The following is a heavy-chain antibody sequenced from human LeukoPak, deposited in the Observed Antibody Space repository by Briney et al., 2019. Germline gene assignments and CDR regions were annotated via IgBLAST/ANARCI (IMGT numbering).Heavy chain of an antibody. CDR3: ARCPERGEYSYAFDY. CDR1: GFTFSILL. J-gene: IGHJ4*02. CDR2: IKQDGSEK. V-gene: IGHV3-7*01. D-gene: IGHD5-18*01. Sequence: PGGSLRLSCAASGFTFSILLMSWVRQAPGKGLEWVANIKQDGSEKYYVDSVKGRFTISRDNAKNSLYLQMNSLRGEDTAVYSCARCPERGEYSYAFDYWGQGTLVTVSS.